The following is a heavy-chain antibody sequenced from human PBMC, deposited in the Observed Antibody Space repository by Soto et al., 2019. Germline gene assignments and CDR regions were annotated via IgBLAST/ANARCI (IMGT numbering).Heavy chain of an antibody. J-gene: IGHJ4*02. V-gene: IGHV4-59*01. CDR2: ISHTGFT. Sequence: TSEILSLTCTVVGGSISNYYWSCMRQPPGKGLEWIGYISHTGFTDYNPSLKSRVTISLDTSKNQFSLKLNSVTAADTALYYCARVDSYSSSWSHDYWGQGALVTVSS. CDR1: GGSISNYY. D-gene: IGHD6-13*01. CDR3: ARVDSYSSSWSHDY.